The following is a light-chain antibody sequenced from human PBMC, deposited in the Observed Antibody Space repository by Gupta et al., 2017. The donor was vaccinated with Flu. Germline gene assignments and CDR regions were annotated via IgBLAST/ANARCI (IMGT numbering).Light chain of an antibody. CDR3: LQDNNWPWT. V-gene: IGKV3-15*01. J-gene: IGKJ1*01. Sequence: PAPLSLSSRARTTRSCRATQSVSSNLDWYQQKPGQAPRLLIYCASIRATGIPARFSGSGSGTEFTLTISSLQSEDFAVYYCLQDNNWPWTFGQGTKVEIK. CDR2: CAS. CDR1: QSVSSN.